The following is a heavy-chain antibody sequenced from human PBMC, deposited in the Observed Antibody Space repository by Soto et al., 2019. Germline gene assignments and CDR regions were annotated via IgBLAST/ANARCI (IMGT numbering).Heavy chain of an antibody. CDR3: ARDSNDYYDSSGQFEY. CDR1: GCTFSNYA. D-gene: IGHD3-22*01. J-gene: IGHJ4*02. V-gene: IGHV1-69*13. Sequence: GASVKVSCKASGCTFSNYAISWVRQAPGQGLEWMGGIIPIFGTTNYAQRFQGRVTITADESTSTAYMELSSLRSEDTAVYYCARDSNDYYDSSGQFEYWGQGTLVTVSS. CDR2: IIPIFGTT.